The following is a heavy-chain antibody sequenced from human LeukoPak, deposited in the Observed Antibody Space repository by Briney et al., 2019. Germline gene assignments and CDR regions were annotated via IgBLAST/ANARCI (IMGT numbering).Heavy chain of an antibody. CDR2: IRYDGSNK. J-gene: IGHJ4*02. Sequence: PGGSLRLSCAASGFTFSTHGMHWVRQAPGKGLEWVAFIRYDGSNKYYVDSVKGRFTISRDNSKHTLYLQMNSLRAEDTAVYYCAKDSRTYFSGSGSFSLPKRPLGYFDDWGQGTLVTVSS. V-gene: IGHV3-30*02. D-gene: IGHD3-10*01. CDR3: AKDSRTYFSGSGSFSLPKRPLGYFDD. CDR1: GFTFSTHG.